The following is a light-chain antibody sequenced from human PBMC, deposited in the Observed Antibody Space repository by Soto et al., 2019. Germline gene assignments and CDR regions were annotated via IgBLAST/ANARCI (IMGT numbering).Light chain of an antibody. CDR2: EVS. Sequence: QSALTQPASVSGSPGQSITISCTGTSSDVGGYNYVSWYQQHPGKAPKLMIYEVSKRSSGVSNRFSGSKSGNTASLTISVLQSEDEADYYCTSKASSTYVVFGGGTKVTVL. CDR1: SSDVGGYNY. J-gene: IGLJ2*01. CDR3: TSKASSTYVV. V-gene: IGLV2-14*01.